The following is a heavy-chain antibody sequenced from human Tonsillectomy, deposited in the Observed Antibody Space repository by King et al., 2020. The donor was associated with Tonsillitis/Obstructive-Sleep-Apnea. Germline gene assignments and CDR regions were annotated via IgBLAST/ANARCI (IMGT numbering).Heavy chain of an antibody. D-gene: IGHD2-8*01. CDR1: GGSISSSSYY. J-gene: IGHJ3*02. V-gene: IGHV4-39*02. CDR3: AGEDIVLMVYANHDAFDI. Sequence: QLQESGPGLVKPSETLSLTCTVSGGSISSSSYYWGWIRQPPGKGLEWIGSIYYSGSTYYNPSLKSRVTISVDTSKNQFYLKLSSVTAADTAVYYCAGEDIVLMVYANHDAFDIWGQGTMVTVSS. CDR2: IYYSGST.